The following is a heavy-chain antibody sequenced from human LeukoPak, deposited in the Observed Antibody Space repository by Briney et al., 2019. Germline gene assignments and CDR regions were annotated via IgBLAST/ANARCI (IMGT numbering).Heavy chain of an antibody. CDR2: INHSGST. V-gene: IGHV4-34*01. J-gene: IGHJ4*02. CDR1: GGSFSGYY. D-gene: IGHD2-21*02. Sequence: PSETLSLTCAVYGGSFSGYYWSWIRQPPGKGLEWIGEINHSGSTNYNPSLKSRVTISVDTSKNQFSLKLSSVTAADTAVYYCARVHIVVVTAAMFDYWGQGTLVTVSS. CDR3: ARVHIVVVTAAMFDY.